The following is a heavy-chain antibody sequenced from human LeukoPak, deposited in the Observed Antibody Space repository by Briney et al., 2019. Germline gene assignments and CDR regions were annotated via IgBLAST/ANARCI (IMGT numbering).Heavy chain of an antibody. J-gene: IGHJ4*02. Sequence: SETLSLTCTVSGGSISGYYWSWIRQPPGKGLEWIGYIYYSGSTNYNPSLKSRVTISADTSKNQFSLKLSSVTAADTAVYYCARVRAAGGLDYWGQGTLVTVSS. CDR3: ARVRAAGGLDY. CDR2: IYYSGST. CDR1: GGSISGYY. V-gene: IGHV4-59*01. D-gene: IGHD6-13*01.